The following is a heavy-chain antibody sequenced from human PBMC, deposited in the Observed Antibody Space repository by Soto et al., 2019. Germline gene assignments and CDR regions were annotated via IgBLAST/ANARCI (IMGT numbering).Heavy chain of an antibody. D-gene: IGHD3-10*01. J-gene: IGHJ4*02. CDR1: GGSVIGYY. CDR3: ARDRTSPLDRLIYGYFDS. CDR2: VYYSGYT. Sequence: QVQLQESGPGLVKPSETLSLTCTVSGGSVIGYYWTWIRQPPGKGLEWIGYVYYSGYTSYNPSLKRRVSMSLDTSKNQFPLNLSSVTAADTAVYYCARDRTSPLDRLIYGYFDSWGQGTLVTVSS. V-gene: IGHV4-59*02.